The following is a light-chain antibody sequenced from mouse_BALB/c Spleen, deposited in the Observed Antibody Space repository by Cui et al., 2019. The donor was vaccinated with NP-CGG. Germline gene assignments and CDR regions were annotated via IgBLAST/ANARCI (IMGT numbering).Light chain of an antibody. CDR2: GTN. Sequence: QAVVTQESALTTSPGETVTLTCRSSTGAVTTSHYATWVHDKPDPFFLGIIGGTNNRAPGVPAKFSGSLIGDKAALTITGAQTEDEAIYFCALWYSNHWVFGGGTKLTVL. CDR3: ALWYSNHWV. V-gene: IGLV1*01. CDR1: TGAVTTSHY. J-gene: IGLJ1*01.